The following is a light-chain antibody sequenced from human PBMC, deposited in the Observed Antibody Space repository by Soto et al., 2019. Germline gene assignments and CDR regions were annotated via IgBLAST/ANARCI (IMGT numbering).Light chain of an antibody. V-gene: IGKV3-15*01. CDR2: GVF. J-gene: IGKJ4*01. CDR1: QNVHNN. CDR3: QQYNDWPLT. Sequence: EIVMTQSPATLSVSPGERATLSCRASQNVHNNLAWYQQKPGQAPRLLIYGVFARATGIPARFSGSGSGTEFTLTISSLQSEDFADYYCQQYNDWPLTFGGGIKVEIK.